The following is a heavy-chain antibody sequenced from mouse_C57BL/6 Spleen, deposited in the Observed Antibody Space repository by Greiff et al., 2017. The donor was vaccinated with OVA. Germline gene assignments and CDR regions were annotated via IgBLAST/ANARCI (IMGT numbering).Heavy chain of an antibody. CDR1: GFTFSDYG. V-gene: IGHV5-17*01. CDR2: ISSGSSTI. CDR3: ARPTGYWYFDV. Sequence: EVQVVESGGGLVKPGGSLKLSCAASGFTFSDYGMHWVRQAPEKGLEWVAYISSGSSTIYYADTVKGRFTISGDNAKNTLFLQMTSLRSEDTAMYYCARPTGYWYFDVWGTGTTVTVSS. J-gene: IGHJ1*03.